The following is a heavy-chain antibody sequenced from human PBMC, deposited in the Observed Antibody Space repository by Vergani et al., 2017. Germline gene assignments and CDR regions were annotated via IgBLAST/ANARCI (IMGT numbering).Heavy chain of an antibody. V-gene: IGHV4-34*01. D-gene: IGHD6-13*01. J-gene: IGHJ5*02. CDR1: GGSFSGYY. Sequence: QVQLQQWGAGLLKPSETLSLTCAVYGGSFSGYYWSWIRQPPGKGLEWIGEINHSGSTNYNPSLKSRVTITVDTAKNQFSLKLSSVTAADTAVYYCARGRLAAAGTCWVGWFDPWGQGTPVTVSS. CDR3: ARGRLAAAGTCWVGWFDP. CDR2: INHSGST.